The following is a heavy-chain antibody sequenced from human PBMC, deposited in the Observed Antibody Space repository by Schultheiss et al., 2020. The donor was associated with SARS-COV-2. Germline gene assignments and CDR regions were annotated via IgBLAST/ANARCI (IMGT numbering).Heavy chain of an antibody. CDR1: GYTFTSYG. V-gene: IGHV1-18*04. D-gene: IGHD6-13*01. CDR3: ARGQTYSSSHTHTNWFDP. Sequence: ASVKVSCKASGYTFTSYGISWVRQAPGQGLEWMGWISAYNGNTNYAQKLQGRVTMTTDTSTSTAYMELRSLRSDDTAVYYCARGQTYSSSHTHTNWFDPWGQGTLVTVSS. CDR2: ISAYNGNT. J-gene: IGHJ5*02.